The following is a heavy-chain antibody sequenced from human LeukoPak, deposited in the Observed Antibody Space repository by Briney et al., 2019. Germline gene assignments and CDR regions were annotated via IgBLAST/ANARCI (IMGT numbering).Heavy chain of an antibody. CDR2: IKSKTDGGTT. CDR3: TTGRSSSWPDY. CDR1: GFTFSNAW. J-gene: IGHJ4*02. Sequence: GGSLRLSCAASGFTFSNAWMSWVRQAPGKGLEWVGRIKSKTDGGTTDYAAPVKGRFTISRGDSENTLYLQMNSLKTEDTAVYYCTTGRSSSWPDYWGQGTLVTVSS. V-gene: IGHV3-15*01. D-gene: IGHD6-13*01.